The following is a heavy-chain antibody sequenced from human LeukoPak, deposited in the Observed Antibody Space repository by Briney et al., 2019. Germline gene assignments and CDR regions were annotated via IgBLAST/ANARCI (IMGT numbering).Heavy chain of an antibody. CDR1: GFTFSGSA. J-gene: IGHJ4*02. CDR2: IRSKANSYAT. CDR3: TRLYCSGGSCYQDYFDY. V-gene: IGHV3-73*01. Sequence: PGGSLRLSCAASGFTFSGSAMHWVRQASGKGLEWVGRIRSKANSYATAYAASVKGRFTISRDDSKNTGYLQMNSLKTEDTAVYYCTRLYCSGGSCYQDYFDYWGQGTLVTVSS. D-gene: IGHD2-15*01.